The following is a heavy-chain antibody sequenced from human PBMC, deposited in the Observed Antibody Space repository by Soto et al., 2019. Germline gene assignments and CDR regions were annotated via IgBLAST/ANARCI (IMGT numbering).Heavy chain of an antibody. V-gene: IGHV3-66*01. CDR2: IYSGGST. D-gene: IGHD3-3*01. Sequence: EVQLVESGGGLVQPGGSLRLSCAASGFTVSSNYMSWVRQAPGKGLEWVSVIYSGGSTYYADSVKGRFTISRDNSKNTLYLQMNSVRAEDTAVYYCARVSYYDFWSGYTTGYWYFDLWGRGTLVTVSS. CDR1: GFTVSSNY. J-gene: IGHJ2*01. CDR3: ARVSYYDFWSGYTTGYWYFDL.